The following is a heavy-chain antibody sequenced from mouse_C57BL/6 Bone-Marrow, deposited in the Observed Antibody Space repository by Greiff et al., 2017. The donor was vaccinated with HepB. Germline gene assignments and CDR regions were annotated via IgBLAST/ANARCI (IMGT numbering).Heavy chain of an antibody. J-gene: IGHJ2*01. D-gene: IGHD1-1*01. CDR3: ARAPIPTVVAPYFDC. CDR1: GYSITSGYD. Sequence: EVQLQQSGPGMVKPSQSLSLTCTVTGYSITSGYDWHWIRHFPGNKLEWMGYISYSGSTNYNPSLKSRISITHDTSKNHFFLKLNLVTTEDTATYYCARAPIPTVVAPYFDCGGHGTTLTVSS. CDR2: ISYSGST. V-gene: IGHV3-1*01.